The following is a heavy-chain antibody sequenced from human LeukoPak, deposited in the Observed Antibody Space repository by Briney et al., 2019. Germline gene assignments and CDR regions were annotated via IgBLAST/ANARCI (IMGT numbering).Heavy chain of an antibody. CDR1: GGSISSYY. Sequence: ASETLSLTCTVSGGSISSYYWSWIRQPAGKGLEWIGRIYTSGSTNYNPSPKSRVTMSVDTSKNQFSLKLSSVTAADTAVYYCAANVGYCSGGSCYPVDYWGQGTLVTVSS. CDR3: AANVGYCSGGSCYPVDY. D-gene: IGHD2-15*01. J-gene: IGHJ4*02. CDR2: IYTSGST. V-gene: IGHV4-4*07.